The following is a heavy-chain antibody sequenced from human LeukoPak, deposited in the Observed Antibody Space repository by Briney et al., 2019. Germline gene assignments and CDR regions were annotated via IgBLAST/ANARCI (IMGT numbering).Heavy chain of an antibody. CDR3: ARHSQDLGYCSGGSCYSPDWFDP. J-gene: IGHJ5*02. V-gene: IGHV4-39*01. CDR1: GGSISSSSYY. CDR2: IYYSGST. Sequence: SETLSLTCTVSGGSISSSSYYWGWIRPPPGKGLEWIGSIYYSGSTYYNPSLKSRVTISVDTSKNQFSLKLSSVTAADTAVYYCARHSQDLGYCSGGSCYSPDWFDPWGQGTLVTVSS. D-gene: IGHD2-15*01.